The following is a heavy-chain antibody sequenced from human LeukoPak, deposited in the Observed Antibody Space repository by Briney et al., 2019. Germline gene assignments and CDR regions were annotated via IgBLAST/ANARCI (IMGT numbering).Heavy chain of an antibody. J-gene: IGHJ4*02. CDR3: AKVDIVATIDAGRLVDY. Sequence: QAGGSLKLSCAASGFTFSSYGMQWFRQAPDKGLEWVAAISNDGSNKYYADSVKGRFIISRDNSKNTLYLQMNSLRAEDTAVYYCAKVDIVATIDAGRLVDYWGQGTLVTVSS. V-gene: IGHV3-30*18. CDR2: ISNDGSNK. D-gene: IGHD5-12*01. CDR1: GFTFSSYG.